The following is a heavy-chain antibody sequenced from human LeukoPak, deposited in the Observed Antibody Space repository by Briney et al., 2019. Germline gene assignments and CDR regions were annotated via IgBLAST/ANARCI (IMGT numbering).Heavy chain of an antibody. Sequence: GGSLRLSCVASGFSFGKYWMSWVRQAPGKGLEWVANIKLDGSEKNYVDSVKGRFTISRDNTKNSLYLQMNSLRAEDTAVYYCARSRGIQLWFSPDYWGQGTLVTVSS. V-gene: IGHV3-7*03. CDR2: IKLDGSEK. J-gene: IGHJ4*02. CDR1: GFSFGKYW. D-gene: IGHD5-18*01. CDR3: ARSRGIQLWFSPDY.